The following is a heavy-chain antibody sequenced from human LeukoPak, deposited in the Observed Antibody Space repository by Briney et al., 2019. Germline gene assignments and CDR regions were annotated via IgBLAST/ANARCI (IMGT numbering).Heavy chain of an antibody. D-gene: IGHD1-26*01. CDR2: INPNSGGT. J-gene: IGHJ6*02. V-gene: IGHV1-2*02. CDR3: ARDPSWDGYYYYYVMDV. Sequence: ASVKVSCKASGYTFTDYYMHWVRQAPGQGLEWMGWINPNSGGTNYAQKFQGRVTMTRDTSISTAYMELSRLTSDDTAVYYCARDPSWDGYYYYYVMDVWGQGTTVTVSS. CDR1: GYTFTDYY.